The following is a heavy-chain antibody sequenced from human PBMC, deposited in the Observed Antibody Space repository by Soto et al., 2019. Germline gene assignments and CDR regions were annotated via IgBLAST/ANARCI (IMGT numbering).Heavy chain of an antibody. V-gene: IGHV3-30*18. Sequence: QVQLVESGGGVVQPGRSLRLSCAASGFTFSSYGMHWVRQAPGKGLEWVAVISYDGSNKYYADSVKGRFTISRDNSKNTLYLQMNSLRAEDTAVYYCAKAAVADTGGLGYWGQGTLVTVSS. D-gene: IGHD6-19*01. CDR3: AKAAVADTGGLGY. CDR1: GFTFSSYG. CDR2: ISYDGSNK. J-gene: IGHJ4*02.